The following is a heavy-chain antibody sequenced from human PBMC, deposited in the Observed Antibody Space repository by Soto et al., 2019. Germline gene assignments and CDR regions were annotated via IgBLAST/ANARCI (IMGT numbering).Heavy chain of an antibody. Sequence: ASVKVSCKASGYTFTTYSIHWGRQAPGQRLEWMGWINAGNGKTKYSQKFQGRVTITRDTSATTAYMELGSLRSEDTAVYYCARAGDDCSTTNCYMIDYWGQGTLVTVSS. D-gene: IGHD2-2*02. J-gene: IGHJ4*02. CDR1: GYTFTTYS. CDR3: ARAGDDCSTTNCYMIDY. CDR2: INAGNGKT. V-gene: IGHV1-3*01.